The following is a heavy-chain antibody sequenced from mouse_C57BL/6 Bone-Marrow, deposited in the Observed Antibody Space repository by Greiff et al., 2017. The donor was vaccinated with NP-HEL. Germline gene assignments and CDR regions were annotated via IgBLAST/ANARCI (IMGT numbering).Heavy chain of an antibody. CDR2: IYPNNGGN. V-gene: IGHV1-34*01. Sequence: VQLQQSGPELVKPGASVKMSCKASGYTFTDYYMHRVKQSHGKSLEWIGYIYPNNGGNGYNQKFKGKATLTVDKSSSTAYMELRSLTSEDSAVYYCAREGAYSNYAAYWGQGTLVTVSA. D-gene: IGHD2-5*01. CDR1: GYTFTDYY. J-gene: IGHJ3*01. CDR3: AREGAYSNYAAY.